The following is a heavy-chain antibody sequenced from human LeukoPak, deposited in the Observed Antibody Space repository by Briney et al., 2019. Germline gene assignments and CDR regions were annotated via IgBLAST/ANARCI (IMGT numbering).Heavy chain of an antibody. Sequence: QSGGSLRLSCAASGFPFSSSGMHWVRQAPGKGLEWMTFIHADGNSKYYADSVEGRFTVSRDSPKNTLSLQMNSLRVEDTAVYYCARSLTAREYFQHWGQGTLVTVSS. J-gene: IGHJ1*01. CDR1: GFPFSSSG. CDR3: ARSLTAREYFQH. V-gene: IGHV3-30*02. D-gene: IGHD6-6*01. CDR2: IHADGNSK.